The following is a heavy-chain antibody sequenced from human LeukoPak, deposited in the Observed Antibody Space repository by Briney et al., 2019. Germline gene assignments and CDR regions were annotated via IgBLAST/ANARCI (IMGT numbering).Heavy chain of an antibody. Sequence: ASVKVSCKASGYTFTGYYMHWVRQAPGQGLEWMGWINPNSGGTNYAQKFQGRVTMTRDTSISTAYMELSRLRSDDTAVYYCASITYYYDSSSYYSNPFDYWGQGTLVTVSS. V-gene: IGHV1-2*02. D-gene: IGHD3-22*01. CDR3: ASITYYYDSSSYYSNPFDY. CDR1: GYTFTGYY. J-gene: IGHJ4*02. CDR2: INPNSGGT.